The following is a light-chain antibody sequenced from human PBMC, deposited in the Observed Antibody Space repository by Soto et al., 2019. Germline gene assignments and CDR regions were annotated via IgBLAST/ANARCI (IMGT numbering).Light chain of an antibody. Sequence: EIVLTQSPATLSLSPGERATLSCRASQSVSSYLAWYQQKPGQAPRLLLYDASNRATAIPDRFSGSGSGTYFTITISSPEPEDFAVYYCQQRSNWLTCGGGTKVEIK. J-gene: IGKJ4*01. CDR2: DAS. CDR1: QSVSSY. CDR3: QQRSNWLT. V-gene: IGKV3-11*01.